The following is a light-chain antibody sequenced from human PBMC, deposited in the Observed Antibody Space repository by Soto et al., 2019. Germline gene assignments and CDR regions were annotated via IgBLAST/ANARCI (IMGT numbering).Light chain of an antibody. Sequence: DIQMTQSPSSLSASVGDSVTITCRASQRILDYLNWYQQKPGKAPKLLIYKASTLKSGVPSRFSGSGSGTEFTLTISSLQPDDFATYYCQHYNSYSEAFGQGTKVDIK. CDR3: QHYNSYSEA. CDR1: QRILDY. J-gene: IGKJ1*01. CDR2: KAS. V-gene: IGKV1-5*03.